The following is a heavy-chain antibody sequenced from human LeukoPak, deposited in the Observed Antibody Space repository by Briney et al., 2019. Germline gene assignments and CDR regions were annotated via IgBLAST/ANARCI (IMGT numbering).Heavy chain of an antibody. V-gene: IGHV3-30*02. CDR2: IRYDGSNK. CDR3: ANSLRDSFYMDV. Sequence: SGGSLRLSCTASGFTFISYGMHWVRQAPGKGLEWVAFIRYDGSNKYYADSVKGRFTISRDNSKNTLYLQMKSLRAEDTAVYYCANSLRDSFYMDVWGKGTTVTISS. CDR1: GFTFISYG. J-gene: IGHJ6*03.